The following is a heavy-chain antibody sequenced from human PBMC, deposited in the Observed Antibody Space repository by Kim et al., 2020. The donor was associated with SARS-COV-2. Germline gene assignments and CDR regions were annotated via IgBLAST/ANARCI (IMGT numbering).Heavy chain of an antibody. J-gene: IGHJ5*02. CDR2: INAGNGNT. D-gene: IGHD3-3*01. Sequence: ASVKVSCKASGYTFTSYAMHWVRQAPGQRLEWMGWINAGNGNTKYSQKFQGRVTITRDTSASTAYMELSSLRSEDTAVYYCARSARDFWSGYPWFDPWGQGTLVTVSS. V-gene: IGHV1-3*01. CDR1: GYTFTSYA. CDR3: ARSARDFWSGYPWFDP.